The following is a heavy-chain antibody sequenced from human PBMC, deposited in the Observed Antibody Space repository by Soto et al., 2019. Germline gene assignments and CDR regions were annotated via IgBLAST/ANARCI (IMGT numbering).Heavy chain of an antibody. V-gene: IGHV1-24*01. CDR3: ATDLGAQNIVATEHPTN. D-gene: IGHD5-12*01. CDR1: GYTLTELS. Sequence: ASVKVSCKVSGYTLTELSMHWVRQAPGKGLEWMGGFDPEDGETIYAQKFQGRVTMTEDTSTDTAYMELSSLRSEDTAVYYCATDLGAQNIVATEHPTNWGQGTLVTVSS. CDR2: FDPEDGET. J-gene: IGHJ4*02.